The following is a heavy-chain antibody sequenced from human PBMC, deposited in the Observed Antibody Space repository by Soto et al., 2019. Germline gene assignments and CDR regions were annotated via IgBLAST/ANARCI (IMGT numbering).Heavy chain of an antibody. D-gene: IGHD6-13*01. V-gene: IGHV1-46*01. CDR3: ARAVGGIAAAGHFDY. Sequence: KVSCKASGYTFTSYYMHWVRQAPGQGLEWMGIINPSGGSTSYAQKFQGRVTMTRDTSTSTVYMELSSLRSEDTAVYYCARAVGGIAAAGHFDYWGQGTLVTVSS. J-gene: IGHJ4*02. CDR1: GYTFTSYY. CDR2: INPSGGST.